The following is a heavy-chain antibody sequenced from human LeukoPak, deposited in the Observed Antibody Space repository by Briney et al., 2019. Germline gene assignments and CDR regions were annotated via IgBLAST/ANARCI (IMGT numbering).Heavy chain of an antibody. V-gene: IGHV1-2*02. J-gene: IGHJ4*02. CDR1: GYTFTGYY. Sequence: GASVKASCKASGYTFTGYYRHWWRQAPGQGLEWMGWINPNSGGTNHAQKFQGRVTMTRDTSISTAYMELSRLRSDDTAVYYCARDLSGDYAFDYWGQGTLVTVSS. CDR2: INPNSGGT. D-gene: IGHD4-17*01. CDR3: ARDLSGDYAFDY.